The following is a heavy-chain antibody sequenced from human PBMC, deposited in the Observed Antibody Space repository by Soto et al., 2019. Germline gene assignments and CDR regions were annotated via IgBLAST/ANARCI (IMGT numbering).Heavy chain of an antibody. V-gene: IGHV1-69*02. D-gene: IGHD2-2*02. J-gene: IGHJ4*02. Sequence: QVQLVQSGAEVKKPGSSVKVSCKASGGTFSSYTISWVRQAPGHGLGWMGRIIPILGIANYAQKSQGRVTITADKATSTAYMELSSLRSEDTAVYYCAMEYCSSTSCYRAYWGQGTLVTVSS. CDR3: AMEYCSSTSCYRAY. CDR2: IIPILGIA. CDR1: GGTFSSYT.